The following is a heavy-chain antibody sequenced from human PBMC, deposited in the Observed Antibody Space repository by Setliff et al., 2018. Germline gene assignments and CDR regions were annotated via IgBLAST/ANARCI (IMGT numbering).Heavy chain of an antibody. CDR1: GGSFSGYY. Sequence: SETLSLTCAVYGGSFSGYYWSWIRQPPGKGLEWIGEINHSGSTNYNPSLKSRVTISVDTSKNQFSLKLSSVTAADTAVYYCARTFNGSPADRWGQGTLVTVSS. D-gene: IGHD2-2*01. J-gene: IGHJ5*02. V-gene: IGHV4-34*01. CDR3: ARTFNGSPADR. CDR2: INHSGST.